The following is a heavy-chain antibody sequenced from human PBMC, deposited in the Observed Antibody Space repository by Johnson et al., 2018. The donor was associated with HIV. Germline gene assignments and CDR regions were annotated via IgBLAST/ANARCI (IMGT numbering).Heavy chain of an antibody. CDR1: GFTFSSYG. CDR2: IRYDGSNK. D-gene: IGHD2-21*02. Sequence: QVQLVESGGGVVQPGGSLRLSCAASGFTFSSYGMHWVRQAPGKGLEWVAFIRYDGSNKYYADSVKGRFTISRDNSKNTLYLQMNSLRAEDTAVYYCAKDLVVTAPGAFDIWCQGTMVTVSS. V-gene: IGHV3-30*02. J-gene: IGHJ3*02. CDR3: AKDLVVTAPGAFDI.